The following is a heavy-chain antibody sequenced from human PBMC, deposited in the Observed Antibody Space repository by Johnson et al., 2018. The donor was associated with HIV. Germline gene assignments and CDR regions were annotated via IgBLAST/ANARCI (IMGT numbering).Heavy chain of an antibody. Sequence: VQLVESGGGLVQPGGSLRLSCAASGFTFSSYWMSWIRQAPGKGLEWVANIKQDGSEKSYVDSVKGRFTISRDNARNSLYLQMSSLRVEDTAVYYCATRDPTYRPGAFDIWGQGTTVTVSS. D-gene: IGHD1-14*01. V-gene: IGHV3-7*01. CDR1: GFTFSSYW. CDR3: ATRDPTYRPGAFDI. CDR2: IKQDGSEK. J-gene: IGHJ3*02.